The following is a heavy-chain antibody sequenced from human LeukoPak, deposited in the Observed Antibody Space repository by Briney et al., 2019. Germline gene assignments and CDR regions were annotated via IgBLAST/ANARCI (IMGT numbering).Heavy chain of an antibody. D-gene: IGHD5-18*01. J-gene: IGHJ4*02. CDR1: GFTFSSYA. CDR2: ISGTGGST. CDR3: ARVGRGYSFKVYYFDY. V-gene: IGHV3-23*01. Sequence: PGRSLRLSCAASGFTFSSYAMNWVRQAPGRGLEWVSDISGTGGSTYYADSVKGRFTISRDNSNNTLYLQMNSLRAEDTAIYYCARVGRGYSFKVYYFDYWGQGTLVTVSS.